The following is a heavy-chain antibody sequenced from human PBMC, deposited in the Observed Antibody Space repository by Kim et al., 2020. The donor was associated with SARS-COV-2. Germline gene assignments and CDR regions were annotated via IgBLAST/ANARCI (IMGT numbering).Heavy chain of an antibody. CDR3: ARGVYGSGNYRAFDV. D-gene: IGHD3-10*01. CDR2: IYHSGST. Sequence: SETLSLTCTVSGYSISSGYYWGWIRQPPGKGLEWIGSIYHSGSTYYNPSLKSRVTISVDTSKNQFSLKLSSVTAADTAVYYCARGVYGSGNYRAFDVWG. CDR1: GYSISSGYY. J-gene: IGHJ3*01. V-gene: IGHV4-38-2*02.